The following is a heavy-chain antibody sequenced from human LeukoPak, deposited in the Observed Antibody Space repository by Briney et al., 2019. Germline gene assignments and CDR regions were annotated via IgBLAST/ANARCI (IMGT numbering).Heavy chain of an antibody. CDR2: ISGSGGST. Sequence: GGSLRLSCSASGFTFSSNAMSWVRQAPGKGLEWVSAISGSGGSTYYADSVKGRFTISRDNSKNTLYLQMNSLRAEDTALYYCAKYLYSVSYYGMDVWGQGTTVTVSS. CDR1: GFTFSSNA. CDR3: AKYLYSVSYYGMDV. D-gene: IGHD2-15*01. J-gene: IGHJ6*02. V-gene: IGHV3-23*01.